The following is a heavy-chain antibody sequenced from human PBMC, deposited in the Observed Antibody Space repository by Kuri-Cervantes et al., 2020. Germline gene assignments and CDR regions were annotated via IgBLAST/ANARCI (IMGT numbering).Heavy chain of an antibody. CDR2: ISYDGSNK. CDR1: GFTFSSYA. Sequence: SLKIFCAASGFTFSSYAMHWVRQAPGKGLEWVAVISYDGSNKYYADSVKGRFTISRDNSKNTLYLQMNSLRAEDTAVYYCARSSYYYDSSGYYYGDYWGQGTLVTVSS. V-gene: IGHV3-30-3*01. J-gene: IGHJ4*02. D-gene: IGHD3-22*01. CDR3: ARSSYYYDSSGYYYGDY.